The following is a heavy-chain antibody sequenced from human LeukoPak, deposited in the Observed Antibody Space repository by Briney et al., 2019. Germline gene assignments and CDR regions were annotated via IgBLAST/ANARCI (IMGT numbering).Heavy chain of an antibody. CDR3: AREVVVAATDWFDP. CDR2: ISRSSSTI. D-gene: IGHD2-15*01. J-gene: IGHJ5*02. V-gene: IGHV3-48*02. Sequence: GGSLRLSCAASGFTFSTYNVNWVRQAPGRGLEWVSYISRSSSTIYYADSVKGRFTISRDNAKNSLYLQMNSLRDEDTAVYYCAREVVVAATDWFDPWGQGTLVTVSS. CDR1: GFTFSTYN.